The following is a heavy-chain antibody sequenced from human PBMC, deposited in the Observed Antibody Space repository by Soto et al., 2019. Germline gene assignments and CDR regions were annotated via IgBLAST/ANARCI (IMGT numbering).Heavy chain of an antibody. J-gene: IGHJ6*02. CDR1: GYTFTSYD. V-gene: IGHV1-8*01. CDR2: MNPNSGNT. CDR3: TRERTGTTSMDV. D-gene: IGHD1-1*01. Sequence: QVQLVQSGAEVKKPGASVKVSCKASGYTFTSYDINWVRQATGQGLEWMGWMNPNSGNTGYAQKFQGRVTMTSNTSISTAYMELSSLRSEDTAVYYCTRERTGTTSMDVWGQGTTVTVSS.